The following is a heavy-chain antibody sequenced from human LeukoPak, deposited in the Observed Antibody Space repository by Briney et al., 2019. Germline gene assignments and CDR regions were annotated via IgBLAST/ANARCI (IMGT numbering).Heavy chain of an antibody. CDR3: ATMTKLGIDGSFDY. Sequence: GASVTVSCKASGYTLTDYYMHWVRQAPGQGLEWMGRINPNSGGTNYAQKFQGRVTMTRDTSISTVYMELSRLRSDDTAVYYCATMTKLGIDGSFDYWGQGTLVTVSS. CDR1: GYTLTDYY. V-gene: IGHV1-2*06. D-gene: IGHD7-27*01. CDR2: INPNSGGT. J-gene: IGHJ4*02.